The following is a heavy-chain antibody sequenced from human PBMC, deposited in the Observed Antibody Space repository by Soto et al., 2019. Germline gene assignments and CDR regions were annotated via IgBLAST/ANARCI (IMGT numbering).Heavy chain of an antibody. CDR1: GFTFDDYT. CDR3: AKDGVTLRGEKAYYFHY. J-gene: IGHJ4*02. CDR2: ISWDGGST. D-gene: IGHD2-21*02. V-gene: IGHV3-43*01. Sequence: GGSLRLSCAVSGFTFDDYTMHWVRQPPGKGLEWVSLISWDGGSTKYADSVKGRFTISRDNSKNSLFLQMNSLTSEDTAWYYCAKDGVTLRGEKAYYFHYWGQGTLVTVSS.